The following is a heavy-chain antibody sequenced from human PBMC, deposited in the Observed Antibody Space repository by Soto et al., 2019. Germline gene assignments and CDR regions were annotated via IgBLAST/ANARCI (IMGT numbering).Heavy chain of an antibody. CDR3: ARGYRMIVVVTNYYYYGMDV. D-gene: IGHD3-22*01. J-gene: IGHJ6*02. CDR2: ISSGRSYT. V-gene: IGHV3-11*05. Sequence: QVQLVESGGGLVKTGGSLRLSCVASGITFSDYHMSWFRQAPGKGLEWVAYISSGRSYTNYADSVKGRFTISSDKARNSLYLQMNSLRAEDTATYYCARGYRMIVVVTNYYYYGMDVWGQGTTVTVSS. CDR1: GITFSDYH.